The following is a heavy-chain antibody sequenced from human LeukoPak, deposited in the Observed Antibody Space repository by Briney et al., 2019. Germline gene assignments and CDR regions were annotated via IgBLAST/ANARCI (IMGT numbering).Heavy chain of an antibody. J-gene: IGHJ5*02. CDR1: GYTFTGYY. D-gene: IGHD2-15*01. CDR3: ARDGGYCSGGSCFVWFDP. V-gene: IGHV1-2*02. Sequence: ASVKVSCKASGYTFTGYYMHWVRQAPGQGLEWMGWINPNSGGTNYAQKFQGRVTMTRDTSISTAYMELSRLRSDGTAVYYCARDGGYCSGGSCFVWFDPWGQGTLVTVSS. CDR2: INPNSGGT.